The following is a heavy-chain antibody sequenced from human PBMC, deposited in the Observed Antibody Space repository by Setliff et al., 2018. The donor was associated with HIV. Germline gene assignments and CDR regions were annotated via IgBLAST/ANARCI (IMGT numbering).Heavy chain of an antibody. CDR3: ARELGASPHDVFDI. CDR1: GGSISSYY. D-gene: IGHD3-16*01. J-gene: IGHJ3*02. V-gene: IGHV4-59*12. CDR2: IYYSGST. Sequence: NPSETLSLTCTVSGGSISSYYWSWIRQPPGKGLEWIGYIYYSGSTNYNPSLKSRVTISVDTSKNQFSLKLSSVTAADTAVYYCARELGASPHDVFDIWGQGTMVTVS.